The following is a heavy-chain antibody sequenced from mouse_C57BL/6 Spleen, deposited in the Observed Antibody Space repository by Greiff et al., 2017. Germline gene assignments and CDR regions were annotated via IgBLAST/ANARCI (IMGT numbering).Heavy chain of an antibody. D-gene: IGHD2-2*01. V-gene: IGHV1-64*01. CDR1: GYTFTSYW. CDR3: ARSYGYDADYYAMDY. J-gene: IGHJ4*01. Sequence: VQLQQPGAELVKPGASVKLSCKASGYTFTSYWMHWVKQRPGQGLEWIGMIHPNSGSTNYNEKFKSKATLTVDKSSSTAYMQLSSLTSEDSAVYYCARSYGYDADYYAMDYWGQGTSVTVSS. CDR2: IHPNSGST.